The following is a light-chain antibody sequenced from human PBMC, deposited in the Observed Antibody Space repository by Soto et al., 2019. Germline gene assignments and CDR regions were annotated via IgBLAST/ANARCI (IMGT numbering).Light chain of an antibody. CDR3: QQYARSPLT. V-gene: IGKV3-20*01. CDR1: QSVSSSY. CDR2: GAS. J-gene: IGKJ4*01. Sequence: EIVLTQSPGTLSLSPGERATLSCRASQSVSSSYLAWYQQKPGQAPRLLIYGASSRATGIPDRFSGTGSGTDFTLTIIRLEPEDFAVYYCQQYARSPLTFGGGTKVEIK.